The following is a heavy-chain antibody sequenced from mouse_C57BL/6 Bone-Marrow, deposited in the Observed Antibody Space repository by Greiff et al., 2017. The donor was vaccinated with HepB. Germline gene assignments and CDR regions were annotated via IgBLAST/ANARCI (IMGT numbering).Heavy chain of an antibody. Sequence: QVQLQQPGAELVRPGTSVKLSCKASGYTFTSYWMHWVKQRPGQVLEWIGVIDPSDSYTNYNQKFKGKATLTVDTSSSTAYMQLSSLTSEDSAVYYCVRRYYYGPYYFDYWGQGTTLTVSS. D-gene: IGHD1-1*01. CDR2: IDPSDSYT. CDR1: GYTFTSYW. V-gene: IGHV1-59*01. CDR3: VRRYYYGPYYFDY. J-gene: IGHJ2*01.